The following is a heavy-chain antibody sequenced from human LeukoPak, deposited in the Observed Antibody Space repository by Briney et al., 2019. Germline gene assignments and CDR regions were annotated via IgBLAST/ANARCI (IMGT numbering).Heavy chain of an antibody. J-gene: IGHJ4*02. D-gene: IGHD4-23*01. CDR1: GFTFSSYA. CDR3: AGTTTVVTLSFDD. Sequence: GGSLRLSCAASGFTFSSYAMHWVRQAPGKGLEWVAVISYDGSNKYYADSVKGRFTISRDNSKNTLYLQMNSLRAEDTAVYYCAGTTTVVTLSFDDWGQGTLVTVSS. V-gene: IGHV3-30*04. CDR2: ISYDGSNK.